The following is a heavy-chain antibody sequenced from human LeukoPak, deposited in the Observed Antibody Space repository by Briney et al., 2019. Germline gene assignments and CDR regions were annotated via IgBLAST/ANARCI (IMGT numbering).Heavy chain of an antibody. CDR3: AKVPTKWGGTGYYFDY. CDR2: ISGSGGST. D-gene: IGHD7-27*01. Sequence: GGSLRLSCAASGFTFSSYAMSWVRQAPGKGLEWVSAISGSGGSTYYADSVKGRFTISRDNSKNTLYLQMNSLRAEDTAVYYCAKVPTKWGGTGYYFDYWGQGTLVTVSS. CDR1: GFTFSSYA. V-gene: IGHV3-23*01. J-gene: IGHJ4*02.